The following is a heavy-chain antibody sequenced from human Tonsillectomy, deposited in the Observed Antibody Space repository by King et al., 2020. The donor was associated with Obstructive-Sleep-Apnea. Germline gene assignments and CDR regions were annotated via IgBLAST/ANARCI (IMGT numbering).Heavy chain of an antibody. CDR2: IYHIGGT. Sequence: QLQESGPGLVKPSCTLSLTCADSGGSISSSNWWSWVCQPPGKGLDWIGEIYHIGGTNYNPYRKSRVTISVDKSKNQFSLNLSSVTAADTAVYYCARRYSSSWYAFDIWGQGTMVTVSS. J-gene: IGHJ3*02. D-gene: IGHD6-13*01. CDR1: GGSISSSNW. V-gene: IGHV4-4*02. CDR3: ARRYSSSWYAFDI.